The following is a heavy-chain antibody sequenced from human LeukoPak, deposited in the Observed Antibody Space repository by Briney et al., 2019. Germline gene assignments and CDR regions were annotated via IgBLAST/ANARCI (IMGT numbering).Heavy chain of an antibody. CDR1: GFTFSDSY. V-gene: IGHV3-11*01. J-gene: IGHJ4*02. CDR3: AKDAFMVPFDY. D-gene: IGHD4/OR15-4a*01. Sequence: GGSLRLSCAASGFTFSDSYMSWIRQAPGKGLEWVSHISRSGSTIYYADSVKGRFTISRDNAKNSLYLQMNSLRAEDTAVYYCAKDAFMVPFDYWGQGTLVTASS. CDR2: ISRSGSTI.